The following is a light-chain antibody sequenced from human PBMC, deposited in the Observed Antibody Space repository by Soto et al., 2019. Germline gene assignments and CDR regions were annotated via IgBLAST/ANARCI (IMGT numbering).Light chain of an antibody. Sequence: LTQPHSVSESPGKTVTISCTRSSGSIGSTYVQWYQQRPGSVPTTVIYEDNQRPSGVPDRFSGSIDSSSNSAFLTISGLETEDEADYYCQAFDSSNMAFGGGTKVTVL. CDR2: EDN. CDR3: QAFDSSNMA. V-gene: IGLV6-57*04. J-gene: IGLJ2*01. CDR1: SGSIGSTY.